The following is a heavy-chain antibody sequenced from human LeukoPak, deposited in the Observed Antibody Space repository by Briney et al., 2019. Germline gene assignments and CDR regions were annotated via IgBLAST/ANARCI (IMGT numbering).Heavy chain of an antibody. Sequence: ASVKVSCKASGYTFTSYGISWVRQAPGQGLEWVGWISAYNGNTNYAQKLQGRVTMTTDTSTSTAYMELRSLRSDDTAVYYCAREWIQLWLLDYWGQGTLVTVSS. CDR1: GYTFTSYG. CDR2: ISAYNGNT. D-gene: IGHD5-18*01. J-gene: IGHJ4*02. V-gene: IGHV1-18*01. CDR3: AREWIQLWLLDY.